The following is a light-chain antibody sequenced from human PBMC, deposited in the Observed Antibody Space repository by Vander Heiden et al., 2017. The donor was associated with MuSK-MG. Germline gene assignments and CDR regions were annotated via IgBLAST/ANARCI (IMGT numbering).Light chain of an antibody. CDR3: QQDSNWIT. V-gene: IGKV3-15*01. CDR1: QSVSSN. CDR2: GAS. J-gene: IGKJ5*01. Sequence: EIVITQTPATLSVSPGERATPSCRASQSVSSNLAWYQQKPGQAPRLLIYGASTRATGIPARFSGSGSGTEFTLTISSLQYEDFAVYYCQQDSNWITFGQGTRLEIK.